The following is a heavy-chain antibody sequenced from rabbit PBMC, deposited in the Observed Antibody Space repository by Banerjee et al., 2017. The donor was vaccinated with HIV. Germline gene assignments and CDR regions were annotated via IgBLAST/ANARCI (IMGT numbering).Heavy chain of an antibody. CDR2: IWTDDGGT. CDR3: ARRSGYNTNAMHL. Sequence: QEQLVESGGGLVQPEGSLTLTCKASGSDISSNAMCWVRQAPGKGLALIACIWTDDGGTGYAEWEKGRYTISKTTSPTVTMQMTSLTAADTATYFCARRSGYNTNAMHLWGQGTLITVS. J-gene: IGHJ3*01. V-gene: IGHV1S47*01. CDR1: GSDISSNA. D-gene: IGHD1-1*01.